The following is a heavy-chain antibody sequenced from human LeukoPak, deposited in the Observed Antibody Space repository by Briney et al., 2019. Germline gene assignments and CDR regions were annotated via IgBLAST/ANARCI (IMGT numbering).Heavy chain of an antibody. CDR2: IYYSGST. CDR1: GGSISSYY. Sequence: PETLSLTCTVSGGSISSYYWSWIRQPPGKGLEWIGYIYYSGSTNYNPSLKSRVTISVDTSKNQFSLKLSSVTAADTAVYYCARGGWQLVPFDYWGQGTLVTVSS. D-gene: IGHD6-6*01. J-gene: IGHJ4*02. CDR3: ARGGWQLVPFDY. V-gene: IGHV4-59*01.